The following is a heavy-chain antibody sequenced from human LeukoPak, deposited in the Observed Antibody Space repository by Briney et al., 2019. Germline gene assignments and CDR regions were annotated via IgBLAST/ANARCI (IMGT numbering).Heavy chain of an antibody. CDR1: GGSVSNSNYC. V-gene: IGHV4-39*01. CDR2: IDYSGSP. Sequence: PSDTLSLTCTVSGGSVSNSNYCWAWIRQPPGKQLQWFGSIDYSGSPLYNPSLKSRVTISVDTSKNQFSLKLSSVTAADTAVYYCARPLDCNYGGTAFDIWGQGTMVTVSS. J-gene: IGHJ3*02. CDR3: ARPLDCNYGGTAFDI. D-gene: IGHD4-23*01.